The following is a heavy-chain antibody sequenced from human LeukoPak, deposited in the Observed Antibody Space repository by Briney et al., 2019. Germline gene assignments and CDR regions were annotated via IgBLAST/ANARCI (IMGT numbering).Heavy chain of an antibody. J-gene: IGHJ4*02. CDR1: GFTFSSYG. D-gene: IGHD2-15*01. CDR2: IRYDGSDK. Sequence: PGGSLRLSCAASGFTFSSYGMHWVRQAPGKGLEWMAFIRYDGSDKYYTDSVTGRFTISRDNSKNTLYLQMNSLRAEDTAVYYCAKQYCSGGSCYSGDYFDYWGQGTPVTVSS. V-gene: IGHV3-30*02. CDR3: AKQYCSGGSCYSGDYFDY.